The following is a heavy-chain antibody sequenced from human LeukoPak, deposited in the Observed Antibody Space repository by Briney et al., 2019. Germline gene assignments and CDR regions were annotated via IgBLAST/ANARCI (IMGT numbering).Heavy chain of an antibody. J-gene: IGHJ5*01. CDR3: ARSSLVGATPPDS. CDR1: GGSISSGDYY. Sequence: SETLPLTCTVSGGSISSGDYYWSWIRQPPGKGLEWIGYIYYSGSTYYNPSLKSRVTISVDTSKNQFSLKLSSVTAADTAVYYCARSSLVGATPPDSWGQGTLVTVSS. V-gene: IGHV4-30-4*01. CDR2: IYYSGST. D-gene: IGHD1-26*01.